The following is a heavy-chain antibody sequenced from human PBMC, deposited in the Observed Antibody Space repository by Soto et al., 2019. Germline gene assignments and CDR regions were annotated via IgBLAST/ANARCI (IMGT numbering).Heavy chain of an antibody. CDR2: IIPIFGTA. CDR1: GGTFSSYA. D-gene: IGHD5-18*01. CDR3: ARDLTAHYNCFDP. V-gene: IGHV1-69*01. Sequence: QVQLVQSGAEVKKPGSSVKVSCKASGGTFSSYAISWVRQAPGQGLGWMGGIIPIFGTANYAQKFHGRVTITADESTSTGYRELSRLRSEDTAVYYCARDLTAHYNCFDPWGHGTLVNVSS. J-gene: IGHJ5*02.